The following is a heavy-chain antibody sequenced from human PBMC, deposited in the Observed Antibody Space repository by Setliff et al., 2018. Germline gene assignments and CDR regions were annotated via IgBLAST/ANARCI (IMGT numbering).Heavy chain of an antibody. CDR1: GGSITNYY. Sequence: SETLSLTCTVSGGSITNYYWSWIRQPPGKGLEYIGYIYYTGSTNSNPSLKSRVTISVDTSKNQFSLKLSSVTAADTAVYYCARHHAQYYSDSSGYFYEDWYFDLWGRGTLVTAPQ. D-gene: IGHD3-22*01. J-gene: IGHJ2*01. CDR2: IYYTGST. V-gene: IGHV4-59*08. CDR3: ARHHAQYYSDSSGYFYEDWYFDL.